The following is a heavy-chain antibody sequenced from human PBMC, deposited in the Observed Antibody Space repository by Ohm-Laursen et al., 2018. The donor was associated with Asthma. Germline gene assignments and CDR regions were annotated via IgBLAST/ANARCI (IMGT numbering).Heavy chain of an antibody. V-gene: IGHV2-5*02. CDR2: IYWDDDK. Sequence: TQTLTLTSTFSGFSLSTSGVGVGWIRQPPGKALEWLVLIYWDDDKRYSPSLKSRLTITKDTSKNQVVLTMTNMDPVDTATYYCAHRQGVTGTHHFFDYWGQGTLVTVSS. CDR1: GFSLSTSGVG. J-gene: IGHJ4*02. D-gene: IGHD1-20*01. CDR3: AHRQGVTGTHHFFDY.